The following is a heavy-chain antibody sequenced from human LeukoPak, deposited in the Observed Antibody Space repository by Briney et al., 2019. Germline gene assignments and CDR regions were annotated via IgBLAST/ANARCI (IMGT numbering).Heavy chain of an antibody. CDR1: GGTFSSYA. D-gene: IGHD6-13*01. CDR3: AVHTNPGIAAAVWFDY. CDR2: IIPIFGTA. J-gene: IGHJ4*02. V-gene: IGHV1-69*05. Sequence: GASVKVSCKASGGTFSSYAISWLRQAPGQGLEWMGGIIPIFGTANYAQKFQGRVTITTDESTSKAYMELRSLRSEDTAVYYCAVHTNPGIAAAVWFDYWGQGTLVTVSS.